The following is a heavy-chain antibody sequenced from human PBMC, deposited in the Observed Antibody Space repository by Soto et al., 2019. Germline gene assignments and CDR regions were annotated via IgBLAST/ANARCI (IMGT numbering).Heavy chain of an antibody. V-gene: IGHV3-30*18. CDR1: GFLFNNFG. D-gene: IGHD1-26*01. J-gene: IGHJ4*02. CDR3: AKEILRSGTAFDY. CDR2: ISYDGSHK. Sequence: QVQLVESGGGVVRPGRSLGLSCAASGFLFNNFGMHWVRQAPGKGLEWLAFISYDGSHKYYADSVKGRFTISRDNSKDTLYLQMNTLRAEDTAVYYCAKEILRSGTAFDYWGQGTLVTVSS.